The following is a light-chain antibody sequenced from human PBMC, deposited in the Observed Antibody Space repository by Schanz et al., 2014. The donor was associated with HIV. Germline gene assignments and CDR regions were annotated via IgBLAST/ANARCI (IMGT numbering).Light chain of an antibody. Sequence: EIVLTQSPGTLSLSPGERGTLSCRASQSVKSNFIGWYQQKPGQAPRLLIFGASNRATGIPDRFSGGVSGKDFTLTISRVEPEDYSVYSCQQYGNSPRTFGQGTKVEI. CDR3: QQYGNSPRT. J-gene: IGKJ1*01. CDR2: GAS. CDR1: QSVKSNF. V-gene: IGKV3-20*01.